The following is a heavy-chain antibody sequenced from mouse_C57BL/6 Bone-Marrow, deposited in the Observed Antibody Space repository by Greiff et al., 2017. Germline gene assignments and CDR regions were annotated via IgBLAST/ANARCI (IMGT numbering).Heavy chain of an antibody. CDR2: IDPENGDT. J-gene: IGHJ2*01. CDR1: GFNIKDDY. Sequence: EVQLQQSGAELVRPGASVKLSCTASGFNIKDDYMHWVKQRPEQGLEWIGWIDPENGDTEYASKFQGKATITADTSSTTAYLQLSSLTSEDTAVYYCTTRGNYGTYYFAYWGQGTTLTVSS. CDR3: TTRGNYGTYYFAY. V-gene: IGHV14-4*01. D-gene: IGHD2-1*01.